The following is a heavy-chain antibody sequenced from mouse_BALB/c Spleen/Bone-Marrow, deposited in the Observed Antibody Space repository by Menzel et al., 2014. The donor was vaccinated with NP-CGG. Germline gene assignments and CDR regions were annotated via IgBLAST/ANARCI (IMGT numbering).Heavy chain of an antibody. V-gene: IGHV4-1*02. J-gene: IGHJ2*01. CDR2: INPDSSTI. D-gene: IGHD1-2*01. CDR1: GFDFSRYW. Sequence: EVQGVESGGGLVQPGGSLKLSCAASGFDFSRYWMSWVRQAPGKGLEWIGEINPDSSTINYTPSLKDKFIISRDNAKNTLSLCLKKVRSEDTPFYSCARLDYSGSLTYGAKATPLTVPS. CDR3: ARLDYSGSLTY.